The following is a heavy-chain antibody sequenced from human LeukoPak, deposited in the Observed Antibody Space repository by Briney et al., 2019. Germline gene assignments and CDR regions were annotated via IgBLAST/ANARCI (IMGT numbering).Heavy chain of an antibody. CDR1: GFTFSSYA. CDR3: ARSYSGSSGGFYYFDN. V-gene: IGHV3-64*01. J-gene: IGHJ4*02. Sequence: GGSLRLSCAASGFTFSSYAMHWVRQAPGKGLEYVSAISSNGGSTYYANSVKGRFTISRDNSKNALYLQMNSLRAKDTAVYYCARSYSGSSGGFYYFDNWGQGTLVTVSS. CDR2: ISSNGGST. D-gene: IGHD6-6*01.